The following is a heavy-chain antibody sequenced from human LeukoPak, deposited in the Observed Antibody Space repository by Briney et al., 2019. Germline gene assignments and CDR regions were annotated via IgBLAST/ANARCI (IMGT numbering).Heavy chain of an antibody. V-gene: IGHV6-1*01. CDR3: ARARKGGSGTKASGWPYGMDV. CDR2: TYYRSTWYN. CDR1: GDSVSSNSVT. J-gene: IGHJ6*02. Sequence: SQTLSLTCAISGDSVSSNSVTWNWIRQSPSRGLEWLGRTYYRSTWYNDYAVSVRGRITVNPDTSKNQFSLKLSSVTAADTAVYYCARARKGGSGTKASGWPYGMDVWGQGTTVTVSS. D-gene: IGHD3-10*01.